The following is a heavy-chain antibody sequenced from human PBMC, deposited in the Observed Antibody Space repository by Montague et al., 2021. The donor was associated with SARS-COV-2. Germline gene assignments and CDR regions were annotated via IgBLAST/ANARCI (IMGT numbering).Heavy chain of an antibody. CDR3: ARAVVTNYNFWSGYSRVPDANWFDP. D-gene: IGHD3-3*01. V-gene: IGHV4-31*03. CDR2: IYYSGTT. J-gene: IGHJ5*02. CDR1: GNSVNTGGYY. Sequence: TLSLTCTVSGNSVNTGGYYWSWIRQLPGKGLEWIGYIYYSGTTSYNPSLQSRLIISVDTSKNQFSLSLTSVTAADTAVYYCARAVVTNYNFWSGYSRVPDANWFDPWGQGTPVTVSS.